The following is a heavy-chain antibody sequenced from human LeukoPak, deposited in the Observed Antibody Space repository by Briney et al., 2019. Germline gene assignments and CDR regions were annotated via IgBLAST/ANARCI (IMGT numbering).Heavy chain of an antibody. CDR2: INHSGST. D-gene: IGHD2-21*02. J-gene: IGHJ4*02. Sequence: SETLSLTCAVYGGAFSGYYWSWIRQPPGKGREWIGEINHSGSTNYNPSLKSRVTISVDTSKNQFSLKLSSVTAADTAVYYCARGPPYIVVVTGIGFFDYWGQGTLVTVSS. CDR3: ARGPPYIVVVTGIGFFDY. CDR1: GGAFSGYY. V-gene: IGHV4-34*01.